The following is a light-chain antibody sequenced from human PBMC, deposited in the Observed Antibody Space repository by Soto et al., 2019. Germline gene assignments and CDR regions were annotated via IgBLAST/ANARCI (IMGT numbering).Light chain of an antibody. J-gene: IGLJ2*01. V-gene: IGLV2-14*01. CDR2: EVN. Sequence: QSALTQPASVSGSPGQSIIISCTGTSSDVGSYNYVSWYQQHPGKAPKLMIYEVNNRPSGFSNRFSGSKSGNTASLTISGLQAEDEADYYCSSYTSSSTVVFGGGTKLTVL. CDR1: SSDVGSYNY. CDR3: SSYTSSSTVV.